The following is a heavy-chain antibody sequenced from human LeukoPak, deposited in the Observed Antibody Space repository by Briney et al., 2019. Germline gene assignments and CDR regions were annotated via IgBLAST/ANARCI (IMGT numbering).Heavy chain of an antibody. CDR3: ARESEGDYYGSGSSQIGY. D-gene: IGHD3-10*01. Sequence: ASVKVSCKASGYTFTGYYMHWVRQAPGQGLEWMGWINPNSGGTNYAQKFQGRVTMTRDTSISTAYMELSRLRSDDTAVYYCARESEGDYYGSGSSQIGYWGQGTLVTVSS. J-gene: IGHJ4*02. CDR1: GYTFTGYY. V-gene: IGHV1-2*02. CDR2: INPNSGGT.